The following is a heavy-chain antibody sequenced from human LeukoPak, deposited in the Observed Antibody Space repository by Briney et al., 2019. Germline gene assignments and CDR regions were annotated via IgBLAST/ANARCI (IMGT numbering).Heavy chain of an antibody. Sequence: GGSLTLSCAASGFTFSSYGMHWVRQAPGKGLEWVAFIRYDGSNKYYADSVKGRFTISRDNSKNTLYLQMNSLRAEDTAVYYCAKDHDNSSSWSDFDYWGQRTLVTVSS. CDR1: GFTFSSYG. V-gene: IGHV3-30*02. D-gene: IGHD6-13*01. J-gene: IGHJ4*02. CDR2: IRYDGSNK. CDR3: AKDHDNSSSWSDFDY.